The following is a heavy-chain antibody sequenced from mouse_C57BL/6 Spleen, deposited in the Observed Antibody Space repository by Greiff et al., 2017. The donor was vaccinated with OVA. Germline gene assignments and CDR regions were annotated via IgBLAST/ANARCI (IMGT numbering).Heavy chain of an antibody. V-gene: IGHV5-4*01. J-gene: IGHJ1*03. CDR2: ISDGGSYT. CDR1: GFTFSSYA. D-gene: IGHD1-1*01. CDR3: ARGTTVVARDNWYFDV. Sequence: VQLVESGGGLVKPGGSLKLSCAASGFTFSSYAMSWVRQTPEKRLAWVATISDGGSYTYYPDNVKGRFTISRDNAKNNLYLQMSHLKSEDTAMYYCARGTTVVARDNWYFDVWGTGTTVTVSS.